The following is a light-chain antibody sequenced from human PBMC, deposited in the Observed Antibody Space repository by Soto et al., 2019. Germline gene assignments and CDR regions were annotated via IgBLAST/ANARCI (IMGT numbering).Light chain of an antibody. V-gene: IGLV2-11*01. Sequence: QSVLTQPRCVSGSPGQSVTISCTGTSSDVGGYDYVSWYQQHPGKAPKLMIYDVSQRPSGVSDRFSGSKSGNTASLTISGLQAEDEADYFCCSYASSYTHVFGSGTKVTVL. J-gene: IGLJ1*01. CDR3: CSYASSYTHV. CDR2: DVS. CDR1: SSDVGGYDY.